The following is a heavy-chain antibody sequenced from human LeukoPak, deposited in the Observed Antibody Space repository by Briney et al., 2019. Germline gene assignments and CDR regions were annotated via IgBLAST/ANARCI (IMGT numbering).Heavy chain of an antibody. CDR3: ARDAWAFDI. CDR2: INHSGST. CDR1: GGXFSGYY. D-gene: IGHD2-2*01. V-gene: IGHV4-34*01. J-gene: IGHJ3*02. Sequence: PSETLSLTCAVYGGXFSGYYWSWIRQPPGKGLEWLGTINHSGSTNYNPSLKSRVTISVDTSKNKFSLKLSSVTAADTAVYYCARDAWAFDIWGQGTMVTVSS.